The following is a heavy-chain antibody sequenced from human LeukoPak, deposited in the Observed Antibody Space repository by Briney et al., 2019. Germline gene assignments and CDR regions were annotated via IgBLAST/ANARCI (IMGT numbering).Heavy chain of an antibody. V-gene: IGHV1-8*03. J-gene: IGHJ3*02. Sequence: ASVKVSCTTCGYTFTDYDIHWVRQAPGQGLEWMGWINPNSANTNYAQKLQGRVTFTRDTSLSIAYMELSSLTSEDAAVYFCARGDFGETNTAFDIWGQGTLVAVSS. D-gene: IGHD4-17*01. CDR2: INPNSANT. CDR1: GYTFTDYD. CDR3: ARGDFGETNTAFDI.